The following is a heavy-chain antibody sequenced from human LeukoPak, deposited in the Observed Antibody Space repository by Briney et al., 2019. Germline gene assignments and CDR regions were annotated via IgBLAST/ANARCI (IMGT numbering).Heavy chain of an antibody. Sequence: PGGSLRLSCAASGFSFSSYNMNWVRLAPGKGLEWVSSITSSSSYTFYADSVKGRFTISRDNAKNTLYLELNSLRVDDTAVYYCGRPVAGTYAPIDSWGQGILVTVSS. CDR2: ITSSSSYT. CDR3: GRPVAGTYAPIDS. D-gene: IGHD6-19*01. CDR1: GFSFSSYN. V-gene: IGHV3-21*01. J-gene: IGHJ4*02.